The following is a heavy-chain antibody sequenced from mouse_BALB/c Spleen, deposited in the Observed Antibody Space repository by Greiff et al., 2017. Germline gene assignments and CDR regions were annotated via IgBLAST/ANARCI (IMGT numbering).Heavy chain of an antibody. Sequence: QVQLQQPGAELVKPGASVKLSCKASGYTFTSYWMHWVKQRPGQGLEWIGEINPSNGRTNYNEKFKSKATLTVDKSSSTAYMQLSSLTSEDSAVYYCARLVQSYAMDYWGQGTSVTVSS. CDR3: ARLVQSYAMDY. J-gene: IGHJ4*01. D-gene: IGHD1-1*02. CDR2: INPSNGRT. CDR1: GYTFTSYW. V-gene: IGHV1S81*02.